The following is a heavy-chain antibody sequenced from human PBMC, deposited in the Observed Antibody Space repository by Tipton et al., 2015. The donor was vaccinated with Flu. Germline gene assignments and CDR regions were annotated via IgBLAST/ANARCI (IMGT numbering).Heavy chain of an antibody. J-gene: IGHJ4*02. CDR2: IYYSGST. V-gene: IGHV4-59*12. CDR1: GGSISSYY. D-gene: IGHD1-26*01. CDR3: ARSGGARVYY. Sequence: TLSLTCTVSGGSISSYYWSWIRQPPGKGLEWIGYIYYSGSTNYNPSLKSRVTISVDTSKNQFSLKLSSVTAADTAVYYCARSGGARVYYWGQGTLVTVSS.